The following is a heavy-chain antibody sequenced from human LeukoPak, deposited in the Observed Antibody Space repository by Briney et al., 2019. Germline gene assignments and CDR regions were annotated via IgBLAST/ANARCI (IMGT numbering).Heavy chain of an antibody. V-gene: IGHV5-51*01. Sequence: GAPLQISCAGSGSLFTSYWSGGGRPLPGKGVGGMGIVYPGDSDTRYSPAFQGQVTISADKSISTAYLQWSSLKASDTAMYYCARLGYDSSGYRPFDYWGQGTLVTVSS. J-gene: IGHJ4*02. CDR1: GSLFTSYW. D-gene: IGHD3-22*01. CDR2: VYPGDSDT. CDR3: ARLGYDSSGYRPFDY.